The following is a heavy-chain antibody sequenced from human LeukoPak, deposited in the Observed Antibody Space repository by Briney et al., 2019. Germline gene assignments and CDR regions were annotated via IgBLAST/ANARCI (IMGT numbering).Heavy chain of an antibody. CDR2: IYYSGST. V-gene: IGHV4-59*01. CDR3: ARETVAGNAFDI. J-gene: IGHJ3*02. CDR1: GGSISSYY. Sequence: PSETLSLTCTVSGGSISSYYWSWIRQPPGKGLEWIGYIYYSGSTNYNPSLKSRVTISVDTSKNQFPLKLSSVTAADTAVYYCARETVAGNAFDIWGQGTMVTVSS. D-gene: IGHD6-19*01.